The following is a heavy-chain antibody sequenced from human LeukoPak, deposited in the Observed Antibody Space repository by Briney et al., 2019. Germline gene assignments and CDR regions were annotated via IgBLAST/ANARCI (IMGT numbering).Heavy chain of an antibody. CDR3: ARVAAANTGYFDY. V-gene: IGHV3-48*01. J-gene: IGHJ4*02. D-gene: IGHD6-13*01. Sequence: GGSLRLSCVASGITFTSYTRNWVRQAPGKGLEWVSYMSGGGTTIYYADSVKGRFTISRDNAKKSLYLQMNSLRAEDTAVYYCARVAAANTGYFDYWGQGTLVTVSS. CDR1: GITFTSYT. CDR2: MSGGGTTI.